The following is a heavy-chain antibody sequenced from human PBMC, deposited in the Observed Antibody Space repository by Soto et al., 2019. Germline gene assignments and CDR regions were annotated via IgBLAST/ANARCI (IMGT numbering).Heavy chain of an antibody. J-gene: IGHJ4*02. D-gene: IGHD3-9*01. V-gene: IGHV3-23*01. Sequence: EVQVLESGGGLAQPGRSLRLSCAVSGLSFSSCAMTWVRQAPGKGLEWVSSISRSGNSTYSADSVRGRFTISRDNSKNTLYLQMNSRRAEDTAVYYCAKDAKILDWLPTSYYFDFWGKGTLVTVSS. CDR3: AKDAKILDWLPTSYYFDF. CDR1: GLSFSSCA. CDR2: ISRSGNST.